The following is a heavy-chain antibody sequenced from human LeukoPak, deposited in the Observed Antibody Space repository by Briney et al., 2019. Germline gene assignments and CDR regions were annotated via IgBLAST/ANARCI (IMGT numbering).Heavy chain of an antibody. CDR2: IYHSGST. D-gene: IGHD6-19*01. V-gene: IGHV4-4*02. CDR1: GGSISSSNW. Sequence: SETLSLTCAVSGGSISSSNWWSWVRQPPGKGLEWIGEIYHSGSTNYNPSLKSRVTISVDKSKNQFSLKLSSVTAADTAVYYCARSRAGGGAVADPTGYWGQGTLVTVSS. CDR3: ARSRAGGGAVADPTGY. J-gene: IGHJ4*02.